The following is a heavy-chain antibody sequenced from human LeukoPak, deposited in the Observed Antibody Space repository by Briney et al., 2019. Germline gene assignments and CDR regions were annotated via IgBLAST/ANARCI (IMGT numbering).Heavy chain of an antibody. CDR3: ARMLYSSGWYAEG. CDR2: IYPGDADT. D-gene: IGHD6-19*01. CDR1: GYIFVSHW. J-gene: IGHJ4*02. V-gene: IGHV5-51*01. Sequence: GESLKISCKGSGYIFVSHWIGWVRQMPGKGLEWMGIIYPGDADTRYSPSFQGQVTISADKSISTAYLQWSSLEASDTAIYYCARMLYSSGWYAEGWGQGTLVTVSS.